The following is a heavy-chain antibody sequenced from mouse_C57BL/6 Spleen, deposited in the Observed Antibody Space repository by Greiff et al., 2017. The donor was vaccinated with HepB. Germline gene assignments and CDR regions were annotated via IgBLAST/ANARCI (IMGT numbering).Heavy chain of an antibody. V-gene: IGHV1-64*01. CDR2: IHPNSGST. J-gene: IGHJ4*01. CDR3: ARKNDYDYAMDY. D-gene: IGHD2-4*01. Sequence: QVQLQQPGAELVKPGASVKLSCKASGYTFTSYWMHWVKQRPGQGLEWIGMIHPNSGSTNYNEKFKSKATLTVDKSSSTAYVQLSSLTSEDSAVYYCARKNDYDYAMDYWGQGTSVTVSS. CDR1: GYTFTSYW.